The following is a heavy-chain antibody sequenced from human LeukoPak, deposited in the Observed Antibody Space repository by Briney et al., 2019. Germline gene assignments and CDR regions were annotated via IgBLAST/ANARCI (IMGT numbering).Heavy chain of an antibody. CDR3: ARSVGATPLDY. D-gene: IGHD1-26*01. J-gene: IGHJ4*02. CDR1: GYSFTSYW. Sequence: GESLKISCKGSGYSFTSYWIAWVRQMPGKGLEWMGIIYPSDSETTYSPSFQGQATISADKSISTAYLQWSSLTASDTAMYYCARSVGATPLDYWGQGTPVTVSS. V-gene: IGHV5-51*01. CDR2: IYPSDSET.